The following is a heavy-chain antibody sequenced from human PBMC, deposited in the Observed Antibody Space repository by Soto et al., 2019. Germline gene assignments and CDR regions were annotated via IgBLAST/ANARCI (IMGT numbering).Heavy chain of an antibody. D-gene: IGHD4-17*01. J-gene: IGHJ4*02. Sequence: ASVKVSCKASGYTFTSYGISWVRQAPGQGLEWMGWISAYNGNTNYAQKLQGRVTMTTDTSTSTAYMELRSLRSDDTAVYYCARQPDYGDYVWVGGGFDYWGQGTLVTVSS. V-gene: IGHV1-18*01. CDR3: ARQPDYGDYVWVGGGFDY. CDR2: ISAYNGNT. CDR1: GYTFTSYG.